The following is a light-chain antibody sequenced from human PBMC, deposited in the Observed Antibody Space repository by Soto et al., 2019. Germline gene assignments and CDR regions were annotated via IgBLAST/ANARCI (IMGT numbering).Light chain of an antibody. CDR1: QSISSW. CDR2: DAS. J-gene: IGKJ2*01. Sequence: IQMTQSPSSLSGSVGERVTITCRASQSISSWLAWYQQKPGKAPKLLIYDASSLESGVPSRFSGSGSGTEFTLTISSLQPDDFATYYCQQYNSYSYTFGQVTKVEIX. CDR3: QQYNSYSYT. V-gene: IGKV1-5*01.